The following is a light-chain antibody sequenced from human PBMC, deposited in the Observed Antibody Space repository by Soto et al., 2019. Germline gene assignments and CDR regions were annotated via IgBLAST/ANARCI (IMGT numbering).Light chain of an antibody. V-gene: IGKV2-30*01. CDR3: QQYNNWPPT. Sequence: VVMTQSPLSVTLTLGEPATISFSASHIFVYSDGNTYLNWFQQRPGQSPRRLIYKVSNRDSGVPDRFSGSGSGTDFTLTISSLQSEDLAVYYCQQYNNWPPTFGRGTRLEIK. CDR2: KVS. CDR1: HIFVYSDGNTY. J-gene: IGKJ5*01.